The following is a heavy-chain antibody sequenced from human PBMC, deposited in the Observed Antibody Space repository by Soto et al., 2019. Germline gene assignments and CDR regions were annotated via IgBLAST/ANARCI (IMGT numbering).Heavy chain of an antibody. J-gene: IGHJ6*02. V-gene: IGHV1-18*01. CDR2: ISDYNGNT. D-gene: IGHD3-10*01. CDR3: ARDGYYDSGSYGMDV. Sequence: QVQLVQSGAEVKKPGASVKVSCKTSGYTFNNYGISWVRQAPGQGLEWMGWISDYNGNTNYPQKFPGRVTMTTDTSTKTVYMVLTSLRSDDTAVYYCARDGYYDSGSYGMDVWGRGTTVTVSS. CDR1: GYTFNNYG.